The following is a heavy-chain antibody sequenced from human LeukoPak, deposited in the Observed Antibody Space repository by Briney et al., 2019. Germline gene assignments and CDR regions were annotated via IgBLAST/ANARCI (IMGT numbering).Heavy chain of an antibody. CDR3: ARVGWLRFLEGTSYYFDY. V-gene: IGHV4-31*03. J-gene: IGHJ4*02. D-gene: IGHD3-3*01. CDR1: GGSISSGRYY. Sequence: LVKPSQTLSLTCTVSGGSISSGRYYWSWIRQHPGKGLECIRYNYYSGSTDYNPSLKSRVTISVDTSKNQFSLKLSSVTAADTAVYYCARVGWLRFLEGTSYYFDYWGQGTLVTVST. CDR2: NYYSGST.